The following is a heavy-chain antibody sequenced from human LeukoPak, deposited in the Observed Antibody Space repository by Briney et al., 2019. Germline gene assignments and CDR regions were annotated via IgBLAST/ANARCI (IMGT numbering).Heavy chain of an antibody. J-gene: IGHJ5*02. CDR2: ISSSSGTI. Sequence: GGSLRLSCAASGFTFSSYGMTWVRQAPGKGLEWVSYISSSSGTIYYADSVKGRFTISRDNAKNSLYLQLNSLRAEDAAVYYCARSLVVGATYPYHWDQGTLVTVSS. CDR3: ARSLVVGATYPYH. CDR1: GFTFSSYG. D-gene: IGHD1-26*01. V-gene: IGHV3-48*01.